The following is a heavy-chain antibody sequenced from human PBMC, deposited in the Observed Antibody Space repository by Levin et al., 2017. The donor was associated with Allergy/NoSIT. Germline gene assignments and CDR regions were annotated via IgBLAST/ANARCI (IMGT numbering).Heavy chain of an antibody. CDR3: ARAEVYSYGYFDY. V-gene: IGHV3-11*05. J-gene: IGHJ4*02. Sequence: KAGGSLRLSCAASGFTFSDYYMSWIRQAPGKGLEWVSYISSSSSYTNYADSVKGRFTISRDNAKNSLYLQMNSLRAEDTAVYYCARAEVYSYGYFDYWGQGTLVTVSS. CDR1: GFTFSDYY. D-gene: IGHD5-18*01. CDR2: ISSSSSYT.